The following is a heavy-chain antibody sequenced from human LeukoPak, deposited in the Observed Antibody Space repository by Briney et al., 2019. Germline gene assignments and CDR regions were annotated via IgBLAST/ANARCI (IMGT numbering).Heavy chain of an antibody. CDR2: ISHDGSNK. D-gene: IGHD1-7*01. Sequence: GGSLRLSCAASGFTFSSYGTRWVRQAPGKGLEWVAVISHDGSNKYYADSVKGRFSISRDNSKNTLYLQMNSLRVEDTAVYYCASQTGTTPRWGQGTLVTVSS. J-gene: IGHJ4*02. CDR3: ASQTGTTPR. V-gene: IGHV3-30*03. CDR1: GFTFSSYG.